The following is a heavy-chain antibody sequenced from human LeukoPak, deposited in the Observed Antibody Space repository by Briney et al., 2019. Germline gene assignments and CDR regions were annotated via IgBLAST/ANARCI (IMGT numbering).Heavy chain of an antibody. V-gene: IGHV1-8*02. CDR2: MNPNSGNT. Sequence: ASVTVSCKASGYTFTSYGINWVRQATGQGLEWMGWMNPNSGNTGYAPKFQGRVTMTRNTSINTAYMELSSLRSDDTAVYYCARGRGKYSSLDYWGQGTLVTVSS. CDR3: ARGRGKYSSLDY. J-gene: IGHJ4*02. CDR1: GYTFTSYG. D-gene: IGHD5-18*01.